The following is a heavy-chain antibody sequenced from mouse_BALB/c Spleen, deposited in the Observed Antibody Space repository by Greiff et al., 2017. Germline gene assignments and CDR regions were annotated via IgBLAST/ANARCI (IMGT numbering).Heavy chain of an antibody. D-gene: IGHD2-2*01. CDR1: GFTFSSYG. V-gene: IGHV5-6-3*01. J-gene: IGHJ2*01. Sequence: EVKLVESGGGLVQPGGSLKLSCAASGFTFSSYGMSWVRQTPDKRLELVATINSNGGSTYYPDSVKGRFTISRDNAKNTLYLQMSSLKSEDTAMYYCARAGGYLYYFDYWGQGTTLTVSS. CDR2: INSNGGST. CDR3: ARAGGYLYYFDY.